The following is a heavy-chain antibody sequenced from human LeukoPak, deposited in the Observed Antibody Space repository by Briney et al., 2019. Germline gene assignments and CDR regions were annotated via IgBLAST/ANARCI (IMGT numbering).Heavy chain of an antibody. CDR2: IYYSGST. D-gene: IGHD2-2*01. V-gene: IGHV4-39*07. CDR3: GYCSSTSCP. Sequence: SETLSLTCTVSGGSISSSSYYWGWIRQPPGKGLEWIGSIYYSGSTYYNPSLKSRVTISVDTSKNQFSLKLSSVTAADTAMYYCGYCSSTSCPWGQGTLVTVSS. J-gene: IGHJ5*02. CDR1: GGSISSSSYY.